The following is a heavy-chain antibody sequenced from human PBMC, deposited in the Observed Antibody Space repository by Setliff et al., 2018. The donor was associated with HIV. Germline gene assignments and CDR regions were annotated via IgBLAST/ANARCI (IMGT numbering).Heavy chain of an antibody. CDR3: ARSTVGAGASFP. J-gene: IGHJ5*02. D-gene: IGHD1-26*01. CDR2: ISHSGNT. CDR1: GDSVNTHY. Sequence: SETLSLTCTVSGDSVNTHYWSWIRQPPGKGLEWIGCISHSGNTNFNPSLNSRVTISLDTSKNQFSLRLTSLTAADTAVYYCARSTVGAGASFPWGRGILVTVSS. V-gene: IGHV4-59*02.